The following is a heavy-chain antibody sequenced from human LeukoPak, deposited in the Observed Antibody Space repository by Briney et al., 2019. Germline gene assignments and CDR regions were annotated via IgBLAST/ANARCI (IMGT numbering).Heavy chain of an antibody. CDR3: VRIWFADWYFDL. D-gene: IGHD3-10*01. V-gene: IGHV3-21*01. J-gene: IGHJ2*01. CDR1: GFAFSTYS. CDR2: ISSSSSYI. Sequence: GGSLRLSCAASGFAFSTYSMNWVRQAPGKGLEWVSSISSSSSYIYYADSMKGRFTISRDNAKNSLYLQMNSLRAEDTAVYYCVRIWFADWYFDLWGRGTLVTVSS.